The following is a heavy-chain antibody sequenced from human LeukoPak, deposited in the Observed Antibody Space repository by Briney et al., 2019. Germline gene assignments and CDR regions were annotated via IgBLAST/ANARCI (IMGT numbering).Heavy chain of an antibody. J-gene: IGHJ4*02. V-gene: IGHV3-48*01. CDR3: ARDLHCGGDCYPLTY. Sequence: DPGGSLRLSCAASGFTFSSYRMNWVRQAPGKGLEWVSYISISNSTVYYANSVKGRFTISRDNAKNSLYLQMNSLRAEDTAVYYCARDLHCGGDCYPLTYWGQGTMVTVSS. CDR1: GFTFSSYR. CDR2: ISISNSTV. D-gene: IGHD2-21*01.